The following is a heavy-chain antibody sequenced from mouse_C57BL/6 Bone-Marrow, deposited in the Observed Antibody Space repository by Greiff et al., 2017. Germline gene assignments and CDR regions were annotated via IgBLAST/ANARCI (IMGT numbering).Heavy chain of an antibody. D-gene: IGHD2-12*01. CDR2: INPNNGGT. V-gene: IGHV1-26*01. CDR3: ARWAYYSSSAWFAY. CDR1: GYTFTDYY. Sequence: VQLQQSGPELVKPGASVKISCKASGYTFTDYYMNWVKQSHGKSLEWIGDINPNNGGTSYNQKFKGKATLTVDKSSSTAYMELRRLTSEDSAVYYCARWAYYSSSAWFAYWGQGTLVTVSA. J-gene: IGHJ3*01.